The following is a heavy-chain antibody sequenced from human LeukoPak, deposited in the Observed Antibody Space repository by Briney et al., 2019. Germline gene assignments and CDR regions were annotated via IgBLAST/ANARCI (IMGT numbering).Heavy chain of an antibody. J-gene: IGHJ4*02. V-gene: IGHV1-69*06. Sequence: SVKVSCKASGGTFSSYAISWVRQAPGQGLEWMGGIIPIFGTANYAQKLQGRVTITADKSTSTAYMELSSLRSEDTAVYYCARTQTWTQLWFDYWGQGTLVTVSS. D-gene: IGHD5-18*01. CDR2: IIPIFGTA. CDR1: GGTFSSYA. CDR3: ARTQTWTQLWFDY.